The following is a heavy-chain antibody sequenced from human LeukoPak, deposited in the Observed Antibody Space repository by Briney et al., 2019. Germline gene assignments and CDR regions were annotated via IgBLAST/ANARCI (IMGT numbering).Heavy chain of an antibody. V-gene: IGHV3-30*02. CDR3: AKSAAAYYDLLSGYDAFDI. CDR1: GFTFSSYG. J-gene: IGHJ3*02. CDR2: IRYDEDDK. D-gene: IGHD3-3*01. Sequence: GGSLRLSCAASGFTFSSYGMHWVRQAPGKGLEWVAFIRYDEDDKYYADSVKGRFTISRDFSKNTLYLQMNRLRAEDTAVYFCAKSAAAYYDLLSGYDAFDIWGQGTTVTVSS.